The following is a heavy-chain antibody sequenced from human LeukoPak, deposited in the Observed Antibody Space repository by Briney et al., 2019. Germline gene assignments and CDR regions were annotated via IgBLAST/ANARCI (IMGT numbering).Heavy chain of an antibody. CDR1: GGFISHYY. V-gene: IGHV4-59*01. CDR3: ASHPSGSYGQVDC. D-gene: IGHD1-26*01. J-gene: IGHJ4*02. Sequence: PSETLSLTCTVSGGFISHYYWSWLRQPPGKGLEWIGYIYYSGSTNYNPSLKSRVTISLDTSKNHFSLQLSSVTAADTAVYYCASHPSGSYGQVDCWGQGTLVTVSS. CDR2: IYYSGST.